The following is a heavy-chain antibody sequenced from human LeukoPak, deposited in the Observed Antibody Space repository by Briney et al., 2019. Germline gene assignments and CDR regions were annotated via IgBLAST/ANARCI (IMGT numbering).Heavy chain of an antibody. CDR1: GFTFSSYG. V-gene: IGHV3-30*03. Sequence: GGSLRLSCAASGFTFSSYGMHWVRQAPGGGLEWVAVISYDGSTKYYADSVKGRFTISRDNSKNTLYLEMNSLRGEDTAVYHCARDGRIKCNFCYHYGMGVWGQGPTVTVSS. D-gene: IGHD3-3*01. CDR2: ISYDGSTK. CDR3: ARDGRIKCNFCYHYGMGV. J-gene: IGHJ6*02.